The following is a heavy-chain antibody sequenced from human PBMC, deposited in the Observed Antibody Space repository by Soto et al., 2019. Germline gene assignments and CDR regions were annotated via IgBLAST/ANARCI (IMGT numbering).Heavy chain of an antibody. CDR3: VSQGVNNHYGMDV. J-gene: IGHJ6*02. CDR2: ISSSGSTM. CDR1: GFTFSSYE. V-gene: IGHV3-48*03. Sequence: PGGSLRLSCAASGFTFSSYEMDLVRQAPGKGLQCVSYISSSGSTMYYADSVKGRFTISRDNAKNSLYLQMNSLRPEDTAVYYCVSQGVNNHYGMDVWGQGTTVTSP. D-gene: IGHD2-21*01.